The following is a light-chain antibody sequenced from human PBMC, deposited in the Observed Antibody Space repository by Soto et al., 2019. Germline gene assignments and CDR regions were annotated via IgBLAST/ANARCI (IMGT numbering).Light chain of an antibody. J-gene: IGKJ4*01. CDR3: QQRSSWPLT. CDR1: QSVSSY. Sequence: EIVLTQSPATLSLSPGERATLSCRASQSVSSYLAWYQQKPGQAPRLLIYDASNRATGIPARFSGSGSGTDFTLTISSLEPDDFAVYYCQQRSSWPLTFGGGTKMEIK. CDR2: DAS. V-gene: IGKV3-11*01.